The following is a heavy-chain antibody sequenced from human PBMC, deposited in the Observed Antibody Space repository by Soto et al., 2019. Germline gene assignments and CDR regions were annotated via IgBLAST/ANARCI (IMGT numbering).Heavy chain of an antibody. D-gene: IGHD6-19*01. V-gene: IGHV3-23*01. CDR1: GITFSSYA. Sequence: DVQLLESGGALVQPGGSLRLSCAASGITFSSYALSWVRQSPGKGLEWVSTVSGSGANTYYADSVKGRFTISRDNSGNTLYLQMVSLRAEDMAIYYCAKGPHSSGWHYFDYWGQGTLVTVSS. J-gene: IGHJ4*02. CDR2: VSGSGANT. CDR3: AKGPHSSGWHYFDY.